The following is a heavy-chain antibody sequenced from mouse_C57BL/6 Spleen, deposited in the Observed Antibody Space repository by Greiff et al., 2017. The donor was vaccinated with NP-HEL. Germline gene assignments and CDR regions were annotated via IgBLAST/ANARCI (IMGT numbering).Heavy chain of an antibody. D-gene: IGHD1-1*01. J-gene: IGHJ1*03. Sequence: DVMLVESEGGLVQPGSSMKLSCTASGFTFSDYYMAWVRQVPEKGLEWVANINYDGSSTYYLDSLKSRFIISRDNAKNILYLQMSSLKSEDTATYYCARGDYYGSSHWDFDVWGTGTTVTVSS. CDR1: GFTFSDYY. V-gene: IGHV5-16*01. CDR2: INYDGSST. CDR3: ARGDYYGSSHWDFDV.